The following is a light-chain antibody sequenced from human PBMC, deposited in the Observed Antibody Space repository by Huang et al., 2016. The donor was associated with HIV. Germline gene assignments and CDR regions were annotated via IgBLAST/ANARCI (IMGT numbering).Light chain of an antibody. CDR3: QQYDNLPPYT. CDR1: QEISNY. J-gene: IGKJ2*01. CDR2: DAS. V-gene: IGKV1-33*01. Sequence: DILMTQSPSALSASVGDRVTITCRASQEISNYLNWFQQKPGKAPKLLIYDASTLETGFPSRFSGSGSGTNFTFTISSLQPEDVGTYYCQQYDNLPPYTFGQGTKLEI.